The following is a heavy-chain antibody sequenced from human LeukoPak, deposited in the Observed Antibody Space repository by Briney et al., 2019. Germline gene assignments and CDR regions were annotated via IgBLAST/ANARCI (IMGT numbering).Heavy chain of an antibody. CDR2: IIPIFGTA. D-gene: IGHD3-22*01. CDR1: GGTFSSYA. Sequence: GASVKVSCKASGGTFSSYAISWVRLAPGQGLEWMGGIIPIFGTANYAQKFQGRVTITADESTSTAYMELSSLRSEDAAVYYCAKTYYYDSSGYYFDYWGQGTLVTVSS. J-gene: IGHJ4*02. CDR3: AKTYYYDSSGYYFDY. V-gene: IGHV1-69*13.